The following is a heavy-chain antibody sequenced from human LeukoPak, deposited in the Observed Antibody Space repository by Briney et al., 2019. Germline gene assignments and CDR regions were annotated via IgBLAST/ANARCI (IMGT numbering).Heavy chain of an antibody. CDR2: INHRGTT. CDR1: GDSFSGYY. CDR3: ARSWAGMYYPFYYFDY. Sequence: SETLSLTCAAYGDSFSGYYWSWIRQAPGKGLEWIAEINHRGTTHYNPSLMSRVNISADTSRNQFSLNLDSVTAADTAVYYCARSWAGMYYPFYYFDYWGQGALVTVSP. D-gene: IGHD1-26*01. V-gene: IGHV4-34*01. J-gene: IGHJ4*02.